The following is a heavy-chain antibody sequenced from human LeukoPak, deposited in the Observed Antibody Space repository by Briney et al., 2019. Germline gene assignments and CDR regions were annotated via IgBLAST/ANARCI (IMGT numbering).Heavy chain of an antibody. CDR1: GFPLSTYG. CDR3: AKDVAYTFDY. D-gene: IGHD3-16*01. CDR2: IHYNGYTT. V-gene: IGHV3-30*02. J-gene: IGHJ4*02. Sequence: GGSLRLSCVTSGFPLSTYGVHWVRQAPGSGLEWLAYIHYNGYTTNYADSVKGRFTISRENSKNTLYLQMNSLRTEDTAVYYCAKDVAYTFDYWGQGTLVTVSS.